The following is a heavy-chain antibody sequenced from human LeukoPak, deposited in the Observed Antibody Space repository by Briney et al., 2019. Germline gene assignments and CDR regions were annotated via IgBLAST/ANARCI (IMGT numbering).Heavy chain of an antibody. CDR3: ARHRKIAYYYDSSGYWTFDY. J-gene: IGHJ4*02. V-gene: IGHV4-4*07. Sequence: SETLSLTCTVSGGSISSYYWSWIWQPAGKGLEWIGRIYTSGSTNYNPSLKSRVTMSVDTSKNQFSLKLSSVTAADTAVYYCARHRKIAYYYDSSGYWTFDYWGQGTLVTVSP. D-gene: IGHD3-22*01. CDR1: GGSISSYY. CDR2: IYTSGST.